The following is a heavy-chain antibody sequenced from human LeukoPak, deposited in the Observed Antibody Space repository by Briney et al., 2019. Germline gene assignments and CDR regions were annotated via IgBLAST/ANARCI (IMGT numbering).Heavy chain of an antibody. V-gene: IGHV4-39*01. Sequence: SETLSLTCTVSGGSITSNTYYWGWIRQPPGKGLEWLGHTYHSGNTYYKSSLESRVNISADTSRNQFSLKLSSVTAADTAVYYCARLSAAIPRWFDLWGQGTPVTVSA. D-gene: IGHD2-2*02. CDR1: GGSITSNTYY. CDR3: ARLSAAIPRWFDL. CDR2: TYHSGNT. J-gene: IGHJ5*02.